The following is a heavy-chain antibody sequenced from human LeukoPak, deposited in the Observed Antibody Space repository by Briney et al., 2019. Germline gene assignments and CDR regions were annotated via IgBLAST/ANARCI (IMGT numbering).Heavy chain of an antibody. CDR1: GGSFSAYY. V-gene: IGHV4-34*01. Sequence: SETLSLTCAVYGGSFSAYYWNWLRQSPGKGLEWIGEIDHSGTTKYNPSLKSRLTISKDTSRSQFSLRLTSVTAADTAVYFCASFSGDPLSDSWGQGTLVTVSS. CDR3: ASFSGDPLSDS. CDR2: IDHSGTT. D-gene: IGHD4-17*01. J-gene: IGHJ4*02.